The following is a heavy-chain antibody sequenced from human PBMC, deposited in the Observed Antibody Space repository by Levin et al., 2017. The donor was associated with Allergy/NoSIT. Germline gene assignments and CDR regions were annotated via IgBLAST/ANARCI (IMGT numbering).Heavy chain of an antibody. CDR3: ARDRGGNITGWNPYYFDS. J-gene: IGHJ4*02. D-gene: IGHD6-19*01. Sequence: SQTLSLTCTVSGGSVHSGYYYWTWIRQPPGKGLEWIGYVFYSGQTNYNPSLKSRVTISVDTSRNQFSLKMNSVTAADADVYYCARDRGGNITGWNPYYFDSWGQGTLVTVSS. V-gene: IGHV4-61*01. CDR2: VFYSGQT. CDR1: GGSVHSGYYY.